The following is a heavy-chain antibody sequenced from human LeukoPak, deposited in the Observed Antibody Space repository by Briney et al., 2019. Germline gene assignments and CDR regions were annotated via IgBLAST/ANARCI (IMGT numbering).Heavy chain of an antibody. J-gene: IGHJ6*03. CDR3: ARSIPHSSSWYRYYYYYMDV. CDR1: GGSISTYY. Sequence: PSQTLSLTCTVSGGSISTYYWSWIRQPPGKGLEWIGYIYYSGSTNYNPSLKSRVTISVDTSKNQFSLKLSSVTAADTAVYYCARSIPHSSSWYRYYYYYMDVWGKGTTVTVSS. D-gene: IGHD6-13*01. V-gene: IGHV4-59*01. CDR2: IYYSGST.